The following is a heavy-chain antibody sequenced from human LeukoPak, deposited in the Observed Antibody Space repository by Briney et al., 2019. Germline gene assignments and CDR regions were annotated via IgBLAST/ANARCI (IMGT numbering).Heavy chain of an antibody. V-gene: IGHV4-39*01. J-gene: IGHJ3*02. CDR1: GGSISSSTYY. Sequence: TPSETLSLTCTVSGGSISSSTYYWGWIRQPPGKGLQWIGSISYSGDIYNNPSLKSRVTISVDTSKNQLSLKLSSVTAADTAVYYCAKARAVTTVLDAFDIWGQGTMVTVSS. CDR2: ISYSGDI. CDR3: AKARAVTTVLDAFDI. D-gene: IGHD4-17*01.